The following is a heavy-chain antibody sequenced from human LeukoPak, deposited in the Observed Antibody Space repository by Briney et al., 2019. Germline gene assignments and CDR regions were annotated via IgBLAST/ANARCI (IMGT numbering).Heavy chain of an antibody. CDR1: GFTVSSNY. CDR3: ARAGYFDSSGHYSSFDY. V-gene: IGHV3-53*04. D-gene: IGHD3-22*01. J-gene: IGHJ4*02. Sequence: GGSLRLSCAASGFTVSSNYMSWVRQAPGKGLEWVSVIYSGGSTYYADSVKGRFTISRHKSKNTLYLQMNSLRAEDTAVYYCARAGYFDSSGHYSSFDYWGPGTLVTVSS. CDR2: IYSGGST.